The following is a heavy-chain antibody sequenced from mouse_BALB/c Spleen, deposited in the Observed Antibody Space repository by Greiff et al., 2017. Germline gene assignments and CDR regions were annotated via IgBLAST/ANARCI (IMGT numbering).Heavy chain of an antibody. D-gene: IGHD4-1*01. CDR2: ISSGSSTI. CDR1: GFTFSSFG. J-gene: IGHJ3*01. V-gene: IGHV5-17*02. Sequence: EVKLVESGGGLVQPGGSRKLSCAASGFTFSSFGMHWVRQAPEKGLEWVAYISSGSSTIYYADTVKGRFTISRDNPKNTLFLQMTSLRSEDTAMYYCARDWDEGAWFAYWGQGTLVTVSA. CDR3: ARDWDEGAWFAY.